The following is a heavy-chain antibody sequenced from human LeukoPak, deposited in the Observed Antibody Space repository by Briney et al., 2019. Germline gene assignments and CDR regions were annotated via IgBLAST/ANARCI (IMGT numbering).Heavy chain of an antibody. D-gene: IGHD3-22*01. J-gene: IGHJ4*02. Sequence: GGSLRLSCAASGFVYSAFWMSWVRQAPGKGLEWVANIKQDGSEKYYEDSVKGRFTISRDNARNTLFLQMDSLRAEDTAVYYCARESVRRISMRSKGFFDYWGRGTRVTVSS. CDR1: GFVYSAFW. CDR2: IKQDGSEK. CDR3: ARESVRRISMRSKGFFDY. V-gene: IGHV3-7*01.